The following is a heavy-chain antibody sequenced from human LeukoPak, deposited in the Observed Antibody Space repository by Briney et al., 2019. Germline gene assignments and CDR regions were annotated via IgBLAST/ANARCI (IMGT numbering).Heavy chain of an antibody. Sequence: GESLKISCKGSGYSFTNYWIGWVRQMPGKGLEWMGIIYPGDSDTRYSPSFRGQVTISADKSISTAYLQWSSLKASDTAMYYCARQGLNYYDSSGLFNPIDCWGQGTLVTVSS. CDR1: GYSFTNYW. CDR2: IYPGDSDT. D-gene: IGHD3-22*01. J-gene: IGHJ4*02. V-gene: IGHV5-51*01. CDR3: ARQGLNYYDSSGLFNPIDC.